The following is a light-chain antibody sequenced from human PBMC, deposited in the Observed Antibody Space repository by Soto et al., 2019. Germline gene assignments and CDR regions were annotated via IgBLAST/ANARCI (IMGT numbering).Light chain of an antibody. CDR1: SSNIGSNY. Sequence: QSVLTQPPSASGTPGQRVTISCSGSSSNIGSNYVYWYQQLPGTAPKLLIYRNNQRPSGVPDRFSGSKSGTSASLAISGLRSDDEADYYCAAWDDSRSVVFGGGTKVTVL. CDR3: AAWDDSRSVV. V-gene: IGLV1-47*01. CDR2: RNN. J-gene: IGLJ2*01.